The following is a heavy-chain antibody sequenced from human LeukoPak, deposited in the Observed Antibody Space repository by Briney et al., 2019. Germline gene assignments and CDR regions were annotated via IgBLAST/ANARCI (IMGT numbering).Heavy chain of an antibody. CDR1: GGSISSYY. CDR3: ASGQHRPYYYYYMDV. D-gene: IGHD3/OR15-3a*01. V-gene: IGHV4-4*07. Sequence: TSETLSLTCTVSGGSISSYYWSWIRQPPGKGLEWIGRIYTSGSTNYNPSLKSRVTMSVDTSKNQFSLKLSSVTAADTAVYYCASGQHRPYYYYYMDVWGKGTTVTISS. J-gene: IGHJ6*03. CDR2: IYTSGST.